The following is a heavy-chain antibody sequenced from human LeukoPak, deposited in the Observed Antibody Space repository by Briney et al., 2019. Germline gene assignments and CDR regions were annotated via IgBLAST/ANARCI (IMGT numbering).Heavy chain of an antibody. J-gene: IGHJ3*02. Sequence: SETLSLTCTVSGGSISISSSYWGWIRQPRGKGLEWFVNIYYSGRAYYNPSLKSRVTISVDTSKNQFSLKLSSVTAADTAMYYCARSPRYFDWLLSVAFDIWGQGTMVTVSS. D-gene: IGHD3-9*01. CDR3: ARSPRYFDWLLSVAFDI. V-gene: IGHV4-39*01. CDR1: GGSISISSSY. CDR2: IYYSGRA.